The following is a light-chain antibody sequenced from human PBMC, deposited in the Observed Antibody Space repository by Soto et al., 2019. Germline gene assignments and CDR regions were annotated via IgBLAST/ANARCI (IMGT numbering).Light chain of an antibody. CDR1: QTISTW. Sequence: TQSPSTLSASVGDRVTITCRASQTISTWMAWYQQKPGKAPKLLIYDASTLESGVPSRFSGSGSGTEFTLIISGLQPDDYATYYCQQYTNTNNPWMFGQGTKVDIK. CDR2: DAS. V-gene: IGKV1-5*01. J-gene: IGKJ1*01. CDR3: QQYTNTNNPWM.